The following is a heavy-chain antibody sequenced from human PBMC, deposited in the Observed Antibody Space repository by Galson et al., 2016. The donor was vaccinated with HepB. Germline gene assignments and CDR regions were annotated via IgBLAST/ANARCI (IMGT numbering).Heavy chain of an antibody. Sequence: QVQLQESGPGLVKPSQTLSLTCTVSGGSISSGDYYWSWIRQHPRKGLEWIGYIYYSGSTYYNPSLKSRVRISGDTSKNQFSLKLSSVTAAETAVYYCARDLCAVDYYNSGTYFYMDVWGKGTSVTVSS. CDR2: IYYSGST. CDR1: GGSISSGDYY. J-gene: IGHJ6*03. CDR3: ARDLCAVDYYNSGTYFYMDV. D-gene: IGHD3-10*01. V-gene: IGHV4-31*03.